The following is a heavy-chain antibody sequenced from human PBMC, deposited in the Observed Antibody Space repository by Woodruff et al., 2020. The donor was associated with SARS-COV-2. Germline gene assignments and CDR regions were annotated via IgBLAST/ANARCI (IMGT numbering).Heavy chain of an antibody. CDR2: FLDVENYE. V-gene: IGHV3-30*03. CDR3: ARPSTADSYDQRWGLFFDF. J-gene: IGHJ4*02. Sequence: FLDVENYEYYADSVKGRFTISRDDSKNTLYLQMNSLRAEDTAVYYCARPSTADSYDQRWGLFFDFWGQGTLVTVSS. D-gene: IGHD3-22*01.